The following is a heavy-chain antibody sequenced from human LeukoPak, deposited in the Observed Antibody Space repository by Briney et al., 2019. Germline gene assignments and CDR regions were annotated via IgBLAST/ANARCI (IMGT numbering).Heavy chain of an antibody. J-gene: IGHJ4*02. CDR3: ARARYGGNLDSSFDY. V-gene: IGHV3-23*01. CDR1: GFTFSSSA. Sequence: GGSLRLSCAASGFTFSSSAMSWVRQAPGRGLELVSFISGSGGYTYYADSVKGRFTISRDNSRNTLYLQMNSLRAEDTAVYYCARARYGGNLDSSFDYWGQGTLVTVSS. D-gene: IGHD4-23*01. CDR2: ISGSGGYT.